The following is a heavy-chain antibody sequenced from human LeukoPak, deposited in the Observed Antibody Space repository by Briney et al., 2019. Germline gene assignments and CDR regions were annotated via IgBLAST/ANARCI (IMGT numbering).Heavy chain of an antibody. V-gene: IGHV1-24*01. CDR3: ATEILGYGDVHYFDS. Sequence: GAAVKVSCKVSGYTLTEISMHWVRQPPGQGLEWMGGFNPEDVETIYARSFHCRSTVTEDTSTDTAYMELSSLRAEDTAMYYCATEILGYGDVHYFDSWGQGTLATVSS. CDR2: FNPEDVET. CDR1: GYTLTEIS. D-gene: IGHD4-17*01. J-gene: IGHJ4*02.